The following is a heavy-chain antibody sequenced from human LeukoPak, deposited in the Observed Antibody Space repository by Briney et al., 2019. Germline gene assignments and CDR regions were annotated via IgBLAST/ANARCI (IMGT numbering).Heavy chain of an antibody. J-gene: IGHJ4*02. Sequence: SETLSLTCAVSGASVSSGGHSWTWIRQPPGKGLEWIGNIYHSGRTYYNPSLKSRVTISLDRSINHFSLKLTSVTAADTAVYYCARRPGVAARPHDYWGQGTLVTVSS. CDR2: IYHSGRT. CDR3: ARRPGVAARPHDY. V-gene: IGHV4-30-2*01. D-gene: IGHD6-6*01. CDR1: GASVSSGGHS.